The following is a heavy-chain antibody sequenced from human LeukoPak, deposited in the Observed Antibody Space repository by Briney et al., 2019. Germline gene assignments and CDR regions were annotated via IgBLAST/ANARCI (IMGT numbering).Heavy chain of an antibody. D-gene: IGHD3-16*02. CDR1: GGSFSGYY. J-gene: IGHJ4*02. V-gene: IGHV4-34*01. Sequence: SETLSLTCAVYGGSFSGYYWSWIRQPPGKGLEWIGEINHSGSTNYHPSLKSRVTISVDTSKNQFSLKLSSVTAADTAVYYCARGLSLGRWGSYRQPPFDYWGQGTLVTVSS. CDR2: INHSGST. CDR3: ARGLSLGRWGSYRQPPFDY.